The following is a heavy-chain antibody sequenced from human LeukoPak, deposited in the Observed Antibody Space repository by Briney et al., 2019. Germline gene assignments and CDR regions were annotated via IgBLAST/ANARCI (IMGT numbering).Heavy chain of an antibody. Sequence: GGSLRLSCAASGFTFSSYSMNWVRQAPGKGLEWVSSISSSSSYIYYADSVKGRFTISRDSSNNTLSLQMNSLRAEDTAVYYCASPLWDYWGQGILVTVSS. D-gene: IGHD3-10*01. V-gene: IGHV3-21*01. CDR3: ASPLWDY. J-gene: IGHJ4*02. CDR2: ISSSSSYI. CDR1: GFTFSSYS.